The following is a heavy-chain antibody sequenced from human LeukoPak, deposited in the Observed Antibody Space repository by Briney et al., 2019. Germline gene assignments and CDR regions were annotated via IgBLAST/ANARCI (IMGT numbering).Heavy chain of an antibody. V-gene: IGHV3-74*01. Sequence: GSLRLSCAASGFTLKNYWMHWVRQAPGKGLVWVSRVDSDGSSTTYADSVKGRFTISRDNAKNTLYLQMNSLRAEDTAVYYCARGITIFGVVNDAFDVWGQGAVVTVSS. J-gene: IGHJ3*01. D-gene: IGHD3-3*01. CDR1: GFTLKNYW. CDR3: ARGITIFGVVNDAFDV. CDR2: VDSDGSST.